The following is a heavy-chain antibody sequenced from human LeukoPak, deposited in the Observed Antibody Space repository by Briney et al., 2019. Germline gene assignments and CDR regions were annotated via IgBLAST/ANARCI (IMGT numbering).Heavy chain of an antibody. CDR2: IYSSGST. Sequence: SETLSLTCTVSSGSISTSNYYWGWVRQPPGKALEWIGNIYSSGSTYYNPSLKSRVTISVDTSKNQFSLKLSSVTAADTAVYYCASRDSSSWFFDAFDIWGQGTMVTVSS. J-gene: IGHJ3*02. D-gene: IGHD6-13*01. CDR3: ASRDSSSWFFDAFDI. CDR1: SGSISTSNYY. V-gene: IGHV4-39*07.